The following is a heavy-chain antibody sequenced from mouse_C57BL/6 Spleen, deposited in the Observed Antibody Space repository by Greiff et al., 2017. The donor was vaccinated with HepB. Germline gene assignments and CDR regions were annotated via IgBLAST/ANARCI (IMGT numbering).Heavy chain of an antibody. CDR3: ARVGVYYSNFDY. CDR2: IYPGSGST. J-gene: IGHJ2*01. Sequence: QVQLQQPGAELVKPGASVKMSCKASGYTFTSYWITWVKQRPGQGLEWIGDIYPGSGSTNYNEKFKSKATLTVDTSSSTAYMQLSSLTSEDSAVYYCARVGVYYSNFDYWGQGTTLTVSS. V-gene: IGHV1-55*01. CDR1: GYTFTSYW. D-gene: IGHD2-5*01.